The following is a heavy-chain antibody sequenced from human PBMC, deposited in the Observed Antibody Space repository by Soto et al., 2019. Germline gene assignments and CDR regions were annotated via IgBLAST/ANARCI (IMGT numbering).Heavy chain of an antibody. Sequence: QVQMVESGGGVAQPGGSLRLSCAVSGFTFSAFAMYWVRQAPGKGLEWVALISYDGRNEDYAESVRGRCTISRDNSKNTLYLDMNSLSAEDSAVYFCAKGVVREPAYFDDWGQGPLVTVSS. CDR3: AKGVVREPAYFDD. D-gene: IGHD3-10*01. V-gene: IGHV3-30*18. CDR1: GFTFSAFA. J-gene: IGHJ4*02. CDR2: ISYDGRNE.